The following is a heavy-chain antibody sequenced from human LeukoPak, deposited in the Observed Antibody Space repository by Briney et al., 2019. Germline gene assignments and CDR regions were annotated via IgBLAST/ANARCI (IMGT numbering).Heavy chain of an antibody. V-gene: IGHV4-34*01. Sequence: SETLSLTCAVYGGSFSGYYWSWIRQPPGKGLEWIGEINHSGSTNYNPSLKSRVTISVDTSKNQFSLKLSSVTAADTAVYYCARGPTRYYYDSSGYQYWGQGTLVTVSS. J-gene: IGHJ4*02. D-gene: IGHD3-22*01. CDR2: INHSGST. CDR3: ARGPTRYYYDSSGYQY. CDR1: GGSFSGYY.